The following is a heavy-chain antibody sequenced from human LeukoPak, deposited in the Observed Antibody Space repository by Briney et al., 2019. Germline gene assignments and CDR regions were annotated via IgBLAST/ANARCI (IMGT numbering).Heavy chain of an antibody. D-gene: IGHD5/OR15-5a*01. CDR1: GFTFSSYA. CDR3: VRQSTGLDY. V-gene: IGHV3-30*04. Sequence: PGRSLRLSCAASGFTFSSYAMHWVRQAPGKGLEWVAVIEADGRNKFHAESVRGRFTISRDNSRNTLYLRLDSLRSEDTAVYYCVRQSTGLDYWGQGTLVTVSS. J-gene: IGHJ4*02. CDR2: IEADGRNK.